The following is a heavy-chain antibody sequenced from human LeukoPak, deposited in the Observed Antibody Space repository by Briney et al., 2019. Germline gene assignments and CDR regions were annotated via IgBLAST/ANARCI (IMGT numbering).Heavy chain of an antibody. V-gene: IGHV3-9*01. CDR2: ISWNSGSI. CDR1: GFTFDDYA. CDR3: AKTRGGVVVPAAGYCTNGVCDPNAFDI. D-gene: IGHD2-8*01. Sequence: PGGSLRLSCAASGFTFDDYAMRWVRQAPGKGLEWVSGISWNSGSIGYADSVKGRFTISRDNAKNSLYLQMNSLRAEDTALYYCAKTRGGVVVPAAGYCTNGVCDPNAFDIWGQGTMVTVSS. J-gene: IGHJ3*02.